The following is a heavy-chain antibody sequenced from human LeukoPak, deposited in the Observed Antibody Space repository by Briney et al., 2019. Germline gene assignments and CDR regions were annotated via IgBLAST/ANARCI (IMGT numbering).Heavy chain of an antibody. Sequence: GRSLRLSCAASEFIFRTYGIHWVRQAPGKGLEWVSSISSSSSYIYYADSMKGRLTISRDNAKNSLFLQMNDLRAEDTAVYYCARDRRYFDTGGLGGPDYWGQGTLITVSS. D-gene: IGHD2-8*02. V-gene: IGHV3-21*01. CDR1: EFIFRTYG. J-gene: IGHJ4*02. CDR3: ARDRRYFDTGGLGGPDY. CDR2: ISSSSSYI.